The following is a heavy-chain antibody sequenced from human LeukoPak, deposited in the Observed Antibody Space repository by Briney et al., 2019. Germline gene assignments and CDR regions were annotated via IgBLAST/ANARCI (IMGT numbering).Heavy chain of an antibody. D-gene: IGHD2-8*01. V-gene: IGHV3-48*03. CDR2: ISSSGSTI. J-gene: IGHJ5*02. CDR1: GFTFSSYE. CDR3: AREGTKPYNWFDP. Sequence: GGSLRLSCAASGFTFSSYEMIWVRQAPGKGLEWVSYISSSGSTIYYAGSVMGRFTISRDNAKNSLYLQMNSLRADDTAVYYCAREGTKPYNWFDPWGQGTLVTVSS.